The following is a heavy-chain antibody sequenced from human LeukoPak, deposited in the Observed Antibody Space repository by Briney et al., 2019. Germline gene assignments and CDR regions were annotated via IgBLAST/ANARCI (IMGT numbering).Heavy chain of an antibody. Sequence: SETLSLTRAVYGGSFSGYYWSWIRQPPGKGLEWIGEINHSGSTNYNPSLKSRVTISVDTSKNQFSLKLSSVTAADTAVYYCARSIAAAGSYWGQGTLVTVSS. CDR1: GGSFSGYY. J-gene: IGHJ4*02. V-gene: IGHV4-34*01. CDR2: INHSGST. CDR3: ARSIAAAGSY. D-gene: IGHD6-13*01.